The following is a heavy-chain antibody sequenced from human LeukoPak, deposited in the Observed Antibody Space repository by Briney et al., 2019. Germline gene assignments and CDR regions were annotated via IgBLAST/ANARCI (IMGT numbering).Heavy chain of an antibody. V-gene: IGHV4-61*01. CDR3: ARDSAYYYDSSGYYRHWYFDL. Sequence: SETLSLTCAVSGGSISSNSYYWGWIRQPPGKGLEWIGYIYYSGSTNYNPSLKSRVTISVDTSKNQFSLKLSSVTAADTAVYYCARDSAYYYDSSGYYRHWYFDLWGRGTLVTVSS. CDR2: IYYSGST. J-gene: IGHJ2*01. D-gene: IGHD3-22*01. CDR1: GGSISSNSYY.